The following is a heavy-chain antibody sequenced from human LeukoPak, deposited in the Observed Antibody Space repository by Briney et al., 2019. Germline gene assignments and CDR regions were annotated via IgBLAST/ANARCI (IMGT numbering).Heavy chain of an antibody. V-gene: IGHV3-21*01. CDR3: ARYSGGHAFDI. J-gene: IGHJ3*02. CDR1: GFTFSSYS. Sequence: PGGSLRLSCAASGFTFSSYSMNWVRQAPGKGLEWVSSISSSSSYICYADSVKGRFTISRDNAKNSLYLQMNSLRAEDTAVYYCARYSGGHAFDIWGQGTMVTVSS. D-gene: IGHD6-19*01. CDR2: ISSSSSYI.